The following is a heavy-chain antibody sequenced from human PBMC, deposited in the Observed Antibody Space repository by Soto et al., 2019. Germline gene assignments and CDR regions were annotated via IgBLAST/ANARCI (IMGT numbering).Heavy chain of an antibody. V-gene: IGHV4-31*11. CDR2: IYYSGST. D-gene: IGHD3-22*01. CDR1: RGAVNSCVYS. Sequence: SGALCRGAVNSCVYSVRLKHQHPGKGLEWIGYIYYSGSTYYNPSLKSRVTISVDTSKNQFSLKLSSVTAADTAVYYCASVYSSGYYHWFDPWGQGTLVTVSS. CDR3: ASVYSSGYYHWFDP. J-gene: IGHJ5*02.